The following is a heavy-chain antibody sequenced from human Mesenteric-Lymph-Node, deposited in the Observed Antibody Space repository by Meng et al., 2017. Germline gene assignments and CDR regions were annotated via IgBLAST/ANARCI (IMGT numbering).Heavy chain of an antibody. CDR3: ARPRRWLQSEFDF. D-gene: IGHD5-24*01. CDR2: IFHSGST. V-gene: IGHV4-39*01. Sequence: QVQLQASGPGLVKPSETLSLPCTVSGGSISNSNFYWGWIRQPPGKGLEWIGSIFHSGSTYYNPSLKSRVTVSVDTSKNQFSLKLNSVTTADTAMYYCARPRRWLQSEFDFWGPGTLVTVSS. CDR1: GGSISNSNFY. J-gene: IGHJ4*02.